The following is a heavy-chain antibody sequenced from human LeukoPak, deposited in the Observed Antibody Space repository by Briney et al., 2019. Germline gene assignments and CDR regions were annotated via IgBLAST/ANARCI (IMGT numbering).Heavy chain of an antibody. CDR3: ARGLGRELDGAFDI. J-gene: IGHJ3*02. Sequence: GGSLRLSCAASGFIVSSNYMSWVRQAPGKGLEWVAVIYSGGRTYYADSVKGRFTISRDNSRNTLYLQMNSLRAEDTAVYYCARGLGRELDGAFDIWGQGTMVTVSS. CDR1: GFIVSSNY. V-gene: IGHV3-53*01. D-gene: IGHD3-10*01. CDR2: IYSGGRT.